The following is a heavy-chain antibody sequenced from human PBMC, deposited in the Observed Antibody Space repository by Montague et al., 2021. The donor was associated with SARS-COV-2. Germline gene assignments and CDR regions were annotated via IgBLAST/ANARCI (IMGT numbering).Heavy chain of an antibody. V-gene: IGHV3-23*01. CDR3: AKEAVYSSSWEYFDY. CDR1: GFFFSNYA. Sequence: SLRLSCAASGFFFSNYAMSWVRQAPGKGLEWVSPISGSDDITHYADSVKGRFTISRDNSKNTLYLQMNSLRAEDTAVYYCAKEAVYSSSWEYFDYWGQGTLVTVSS. J-gene: IGHJ4*02. CDR2: ISGSDDIT. D-gene: IGHD6-13*01.